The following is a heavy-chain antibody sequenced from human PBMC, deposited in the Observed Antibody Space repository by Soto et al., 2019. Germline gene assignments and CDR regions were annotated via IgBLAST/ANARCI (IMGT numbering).Heavy chain of an antibody. V-gene: IGHV3-30-3*01. CDR3: ARVVGGYLTGPFDY. Sequence: GGSLRLSCAASGFTFSSYAMHWVRQAPGKGLEWVAVISYDGSNKYYADSVKGRFTISRDNSKNTLYLQMNSLRAEDTAVYYCARVVGGYLTGPFDYWGQGTLVTVSS. CDR2: ISYDGSNK. J-gene: IGHJ4*02. CDR1: GFTFSSYA. D-gene: IGHD1-26*01.